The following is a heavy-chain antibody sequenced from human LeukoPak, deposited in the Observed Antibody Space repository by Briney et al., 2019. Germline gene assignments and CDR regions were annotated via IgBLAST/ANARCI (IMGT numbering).Heavy chain of an antibody. J-gene: IGHJ4*02. CDR1: GFTFSSYG. V-gene: IGHV3-33*01. Sequence: GRSLRLSCAASGFTFSSYGMHWVRQAPGKGLEWVAVIWYDGSNKYYADSVKGRFTISRDNSKNTLYLQMNSLKTEDTAVYYCVAYYDFWSGYYPISWVSPSFYYWGQGTLVTVSS. CDR3: VAYYDFWSGYYPISWVSPSFYY. CDR2: IWYDGSNK. D-gene: IGHD3-3*01.